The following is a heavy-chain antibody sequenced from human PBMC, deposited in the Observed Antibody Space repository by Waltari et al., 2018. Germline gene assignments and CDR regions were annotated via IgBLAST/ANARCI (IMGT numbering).Heavy chain of an antibody. CDR3: AREGIVATIGPAKNFDF. CDR2: ITPNSGDT. V-gene: IGHV1-2*07. Sequence: QVQLVQSGAEVKKPGASVKVSCKASAYTFTDYYMHWVRQAPGQGLEWGGWITPNSGDTQCAHKFQGSVTMTRDTSIRPVYMDLTSLRADDTAVYYCAREGIVATIGPAKNFDFWGQGTLVTVSS. D-gene: IGHD5-12*01. CDR1: AYTFTDYY. J-gene: IGHJ4*02.